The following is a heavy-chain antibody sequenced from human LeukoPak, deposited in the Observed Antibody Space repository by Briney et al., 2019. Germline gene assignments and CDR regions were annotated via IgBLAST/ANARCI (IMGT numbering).Heavy chain of an antibody. V-gene: IGHV3-30*18. CDR3: AKDGGNYYDTEGNYLMRSYMDV. CDR1: GFTFSSYR. J-gene: IGHJ6*03. D-gene: IGHD3-22*01. Sequence: SLRLSCVTSGFTFSSYRMHWVRHVPGKGREGVAVISYDAESDYHVDSGKVRFTIARDNSKNTLYLQMNSLRADDTAVYYCAKDGGNYYDTEGNYLMRSYMDVWGKGTTVTVSS. CDR2: ISYDAESD.